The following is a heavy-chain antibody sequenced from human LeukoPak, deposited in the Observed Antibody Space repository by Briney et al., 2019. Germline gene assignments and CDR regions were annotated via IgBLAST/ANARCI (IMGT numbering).Heavy chain of an antibody. CDR2: ISWNSGSI. J-gene: IGHJ4*02. Sequence: GGSLRLSCAASGLTFSSYAMHWVRQAPGKGLEWVSGISWNSGSIGYADSVKGRFTISRDNAKNSLYLQMNSLRAEDTALYYCAKDMSYDFWSGYLDYWGQGTLVTVSS. CDR3: AKDMSYDFWSGYLDY. D-gene: IGHD3-3*01. V-gene: IGHV3-9*01. CDR1: GLTFSSYA.